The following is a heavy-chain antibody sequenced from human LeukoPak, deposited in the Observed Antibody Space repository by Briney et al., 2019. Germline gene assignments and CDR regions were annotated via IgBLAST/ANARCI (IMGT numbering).Heavy chain of an antibody. CDR2: ISYDGVKK. V-gene: IGHV3-30-3*01. D-gene: IGHD3-10*01. J-gene: IGHJ3*02. CDR3: AKDRRFGELDAFDI. CDR1: GFTFSSYA. Sequence: GSLRLSCAPSGFTFSSYAMHWVRQAPGKGLDWVAVISYDGVKKYYADSVKGRFIISRDNSKNTLYLQMNSLRAEDTALYYCAKDRRFGELDAFDIWGQGTMVTVSS.